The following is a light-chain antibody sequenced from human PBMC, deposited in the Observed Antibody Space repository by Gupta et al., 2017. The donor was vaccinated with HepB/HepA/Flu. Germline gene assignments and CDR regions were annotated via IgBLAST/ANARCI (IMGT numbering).Light chain of an antibody. V-gene: IGLV1-40*01. Sequence: QSVLTQPPSVSGAPGQRVTIPCTGSSSNIGAGYDVHWYQQLPGTAPKLLIYGNNNRPSGVPDRFSGSKSGSSASLAITGLQAEDEVDYYCQSYDTSLSGVVFGGGTKLTVL. CDR2: GNN. CDR1: SSNIGAGYD. J-gene: IGLJ2*01. CDR3: QSYDTSLSGVV.